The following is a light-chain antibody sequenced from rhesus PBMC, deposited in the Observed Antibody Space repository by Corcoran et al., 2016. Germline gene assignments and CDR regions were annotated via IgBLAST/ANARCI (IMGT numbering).Light chain of an antibody. CDR1: QDINNC. Sequence: DIQMTQSPSSLSASVGDTVTITCRASQDINNCLAWYQQKPGKAPDLLIYKASSLQSGVPSRFGGSGSGTDFTLTINRLQSEDFATCYCQQCSSKPYSFGQGTKVEIK. V-gene: IGKV1-22*01. CDR3: QQCSSKPYS. J-gene: IGKJ2*01. CDR2: KAS.